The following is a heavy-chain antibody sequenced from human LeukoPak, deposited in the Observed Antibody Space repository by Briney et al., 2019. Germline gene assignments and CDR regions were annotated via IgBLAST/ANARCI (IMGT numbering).Heavy chain of an antibody. Sequence: GGSLRLSCAASGFTFSSYAMSWVRQAPGKGLEWVSAISGSGGSTYYADSVKGRFTISRDNSKNTLCLQMNSLRAEDTAVYYCAKGGVRFLEWLAYMDVWGKGTTVTVSS. CDR2: ISGSGGST. CDR1: GFTFSSYA. CDR3: AKGGVRFLEWLAYMDV. J-gene: IGHJ6*03. D-gene: IGHD3-3*01. V-gene: IGHV3-23*01.